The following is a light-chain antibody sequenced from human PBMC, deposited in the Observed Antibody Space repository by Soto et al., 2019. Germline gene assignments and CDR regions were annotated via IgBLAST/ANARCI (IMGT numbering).Light chain of an antibody. Sequence: DIQMTQSPSSLSASVGDRVTITCRASQSISRYLHWYQQKPGTTPKLLIYAASTLQSGVPSRFSGSGSGTDSTLTIGSLQPEDFATYYCQQSYSTPLTFGGGTKVEIK. CDR2: AAS. V-gene: IGKV1-39*01. J-gene: IGKJ4*01. CDR1: QSISRY. CDR3: QQSYSTPLT.